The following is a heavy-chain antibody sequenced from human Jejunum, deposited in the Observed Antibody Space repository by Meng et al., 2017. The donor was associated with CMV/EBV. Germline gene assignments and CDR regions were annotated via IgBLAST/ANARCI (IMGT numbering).Heavy chain of an antibody. V-gene: IGHV1-18*01. D-gene: IGHD2-15*01. CDR2: LSPSHGDT. J-gene: IGHJ4*02. CDR3: ARDYIALDH. CDR1: GFAFSCFS. Sequence: SCMVSGFAFSCFSISWVHQAPGQRLEWVGYLSPSHGDTSYAQKYQGRVTITTDTSTSTAYMELRSLTSDDAAVYYCARDYIALDHWGQGTLVTVSS.